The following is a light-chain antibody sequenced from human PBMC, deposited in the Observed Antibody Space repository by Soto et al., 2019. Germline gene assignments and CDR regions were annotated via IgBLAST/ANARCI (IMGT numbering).Light chain of an antibody. V-gene: IGKV1-27*01. CDR1: QAIRIY. J-gene: IGKJ1*01. CDR3: QKYNSALPT. Sequence: DIQMTQSPSSLSTSVGDRVTITCRASQAIRIYLAWYQQKPGKVPKLLIYAASTLQSGVPSRFSGSGSGTDFTLTISSLQPEDVATYYCQKYNSALPTFGQGTKVEIK. CDR2: AAS.